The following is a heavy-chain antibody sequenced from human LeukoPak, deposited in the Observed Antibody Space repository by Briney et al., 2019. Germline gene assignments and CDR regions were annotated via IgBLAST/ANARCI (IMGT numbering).Heavy chain of an antibody. V-gene: IGHV3-30*04. D-gene: IGHD3-10*01. CDR2: ISYDGSNK. CDR1: GFTFSSYA. Sequence: PGRSLRLSCAASGFTFSSYAMHWVRQAPGKGLEWVAIISYDGSNKYYADSVKGRFTISRDNSKNTLYLQMDSLTPEDSAVYYCAKSPREIWFGELVVWGKGTTVTISS. CDR3: AKSPREIWFGELVV. J-gene: IGHJ6*04.